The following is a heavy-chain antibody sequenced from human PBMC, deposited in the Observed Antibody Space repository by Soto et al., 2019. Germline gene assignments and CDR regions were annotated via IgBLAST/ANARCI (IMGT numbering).Heavy chain of an antibody. CDR3: ARDYGGNSGWFDP. CDR2: IYYSGST. D-gene: IGHD4-17*01. CDR1: GGSISSGGYY. J-gene: IGHJ5*02. Sequence: KPSETLSLTCTVSGGSISSGGYYWSWIRQHPGKGLEWSGYIYYSGSTYYNPSLKSRVTISVDTSKNQFSLKLSSVTAADTAVYYCARDYGGNSGWFDPWGQGTLVTVSS. V-gene: IGHV4-31*03.